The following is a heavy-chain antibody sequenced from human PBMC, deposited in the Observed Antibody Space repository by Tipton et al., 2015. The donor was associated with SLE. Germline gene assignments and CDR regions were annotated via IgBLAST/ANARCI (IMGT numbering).Heavy chain of an antibody. CDR3: ARHIVVVPEAFDI. CDR1: GGSITNDNHY. J-gene: IGHJ3*02. CDR2: IYTSGST. Sequence: TLSLTCTVSGGSITNDNHYWSWIRQPAGKGLEWIGRIYTSGSTNYNPSLKSRVTISVDTSKNQFSLKLSSVTAADTAVYYCARHIVVVPEAFDIWGQGTMVTVSS. V-gene: IGHV4-61*02. D-gene: IGHD2-21*01.